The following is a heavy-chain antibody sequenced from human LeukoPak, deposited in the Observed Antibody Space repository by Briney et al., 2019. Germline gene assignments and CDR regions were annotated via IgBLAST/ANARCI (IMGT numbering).Heavy chain of an antibody. V-gene: IGHV4-38-2*02. J-gene: IGHJ5*02. CDR1: GYSISSGYY. Sequence: PSETLSLTCTVSGYSISSGYYWGWIRQPPGKGLEWIGSIYHSGSTNYNPSLKSRVTISVDTSKNQFSLKLSSVTAADTAVYYRAREGNTYGSNWFDPWGQGTLVTVSS. CDR2: IYHSGST. D-gene: IGHD5-18*01. CDR3: AREGNTYGSNWFDP.